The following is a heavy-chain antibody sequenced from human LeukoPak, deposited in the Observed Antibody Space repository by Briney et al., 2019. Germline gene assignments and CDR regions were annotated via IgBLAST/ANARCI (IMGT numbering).Heavy chain of an antibody. V-gene: IGHV4-39*01. J-gene: IGHJ4*02. CDR2: IYYSGST. CDR3: ARPGPLWTFDY. D-gene: IGHD5-18*01. Sequence: SETLSLTCTVSGGSISSSSYYWGWIRQPPGKGLEWIGSIYYSGSTYYNPSLKSRVTISVDTSKNQFSLKLSSVTAADTAVYYCARPGPLWTFDYWGQGTLVTVSS. CDR1: GGSISSSSYY.